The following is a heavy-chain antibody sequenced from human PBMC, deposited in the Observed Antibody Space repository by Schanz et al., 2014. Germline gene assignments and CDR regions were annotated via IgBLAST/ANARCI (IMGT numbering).Heavy chain of an antibody. CDR3: ARDGEAAAGCDY. J-gene: IGHJ3*01. V-gene: IGHV1-8*01. CDR2: MNSKTGNT. CDR1: GYTFTSYD. D-gene: IGHD6-13*01. Sequence: QVQLVQSGAEVKKPGASVKVSCKASGYTFTSYDINWVRQATGQGLEWMGWMNSKTGNTGYAQRFQGRVTMTRDTSTSTVYMELSSLRSEDTAVYYCARDGEAAAGCDYWGQGTKVTVSP.